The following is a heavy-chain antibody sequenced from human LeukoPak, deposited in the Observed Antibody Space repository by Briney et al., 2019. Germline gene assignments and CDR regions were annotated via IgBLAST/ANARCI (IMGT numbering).Heavy chain of an antibody. Sequence: PGGSLRLSCAASGFTFSSFAMSWVRQAPGKGLEWVSAINFSGGTTYYADSVKGRFTISRDNSKNTLYLQMNSLRAEDTAVYYCAKPLLNDAFDIWGQGTMVTVSS. J-gene: IGHJ3*02. CDR2: INFSGGTT. D-gene: IGHD2-21*02. V-gene: IGHV3-23*01. CDR1: GFTFSSFA. CDR3: AKPLLNDAFDI.